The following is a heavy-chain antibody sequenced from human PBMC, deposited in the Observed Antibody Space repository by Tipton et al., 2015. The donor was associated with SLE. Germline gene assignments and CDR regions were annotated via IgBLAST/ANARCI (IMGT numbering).Heavy chain of an antibody. CDR3: ANTYYDFWSGYYGWFDP. D-gene: IGHD3-3*01. J-gene: IGHJ5*02. V-gene: IGHV4-34*01. Sequence: TLSLTCAVYGGSFSGYYWSWIRQPPGKGPEWIGEINHSGSTNYNPSLKSRVTISVDTSKNQFSLKLSSVTAADTAVYYCANTYYDFWSGYYGWFDPWGQGTLVTVSS. CDR1: GGSFSGYY. CDR2: INHSGST.